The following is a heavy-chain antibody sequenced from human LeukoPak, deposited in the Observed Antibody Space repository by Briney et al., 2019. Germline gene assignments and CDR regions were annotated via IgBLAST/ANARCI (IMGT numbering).Heavy chain of an antibody. J-gene: IGHJ6*02. CDR1: GYTFTSYA. CDR3: ARDGSMGYYYYGMDV. D-gene: IGHD1-26*01. Sequence: ASVKVSCKASGYTFTSYAMNWVRQAPGQGLEWMGWINTNTGNPTYAQGFTGRFVFSLDTSVSTAYLQISSLKAEDTAVYYCARDGSMGYYYYGMDVWGQGTTVTVSS. V-gene: IGHV7-4-1*02. CDR2: INTNTGNP.